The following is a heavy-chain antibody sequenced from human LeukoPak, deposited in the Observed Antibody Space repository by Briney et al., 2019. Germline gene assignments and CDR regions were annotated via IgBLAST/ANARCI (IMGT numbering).Heavy chain of an antibody. V-gene: IGHV3-23*01. CDR1: GFTFGRYG. CDR2: ITGDGGST. Sequence: GSLRLSCVASGFTFGRYGMSWVRQAPGKGLEWVSAITGDGGSTFYADSVKGRFTISRDNSKNTLYLQMNSLRAEDTAVYYCAKVPASRWFFDYWGQGTLVTVSS. CDR3: AKVPASRWFFDY. J-gene: IGHJ4*02. D-gene: IGHD2-15*01.